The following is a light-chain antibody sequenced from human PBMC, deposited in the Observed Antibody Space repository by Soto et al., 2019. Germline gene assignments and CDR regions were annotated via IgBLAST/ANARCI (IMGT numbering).Light chain of an antibody. J-gene: IGKJ1*01. CDR1: QSVSSK. CDR3: QQYNYWLAWA. V-gene: IGKV3-15*01. CDR2: GAS. Sequence: EIVMTQSPATLSVSPGERATLSCRASQSVSSKLAWYQQKPGQAPRLLIYGASTRATGIPARFSGSGSGTEFTLTISSLQSEDFAVYYGQQYNYWLAWAFGQGTKVEIK.